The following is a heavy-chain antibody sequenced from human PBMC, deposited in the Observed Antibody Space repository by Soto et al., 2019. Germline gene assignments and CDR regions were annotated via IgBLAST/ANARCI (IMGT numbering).Heavy chain of an antibody. J-gene: IGHJ4*02. CDR1: GFTFSSYA. CDR3: ARAGRLDFEC. V-gene: IGHV3-30-3*01. Sequence: VGSLRLSCASSGFTFSSYAMHCVRQSPGKGLEWVAVISYDGSNKYYADSVKGRFTISRDNSKNTLYLQMNSLRAEDTAVYYCARAGRLDFECWGQGTRVTVSS. CDR2: ISYDGSNK.